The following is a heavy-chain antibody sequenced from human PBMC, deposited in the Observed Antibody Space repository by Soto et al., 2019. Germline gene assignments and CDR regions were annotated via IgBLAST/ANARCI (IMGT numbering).Heavy chain of an antibody. CDR2: IYYSGST. J-gene: IGHJ3*02. CDR3: ARHGAVTSIQPHAFDI. V-gene: IGHV4-59*08. D-gene: IGHD6-19*01. CDR1: GGSISSYY. Sequence: SETLSLTCTVSGGSISSYYWSWIRQPPGKGLEWIGYIYYSGSTNYNPSLKSRVTISVDTSKNQFSLKLSSVTAADTAVYYCARHGAVTSIQPHAFDIWGQGTVVTVSS.